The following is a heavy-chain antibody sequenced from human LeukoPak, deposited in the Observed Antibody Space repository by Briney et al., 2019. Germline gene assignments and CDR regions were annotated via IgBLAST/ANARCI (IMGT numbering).Heavy chain of an antibody. V-gene: IGHV4-4*07. CDR1: GGSIGSYY. CDR2: IFPSGKT. J-gene: IGHJ1*01. Sequence: SSETLSLTRTVSGGSIGSYYWSWIRQSAGKGLEWMGRIFPSGKTNYNPSLKSRATMSVDTSKNQLSLKLSSVTAADTAVYYCAKDSVGSSTLDFQHWGQGTLVSVSS. D-gene: IGHD2-2*01. CDR3: AKDSVGSSTLDFQH.